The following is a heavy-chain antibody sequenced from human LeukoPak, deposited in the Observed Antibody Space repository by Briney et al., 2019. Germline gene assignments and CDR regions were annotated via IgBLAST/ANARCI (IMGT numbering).Heavy chain of an antibody. J-gene: IGHJ4*02. CDR2: IYYSGST. D-gene: IGHD3-10*01. CDR3: AREGTMVRGAGSVDY. V-gene: IGHV4-30-4*01. Sequence: SETLPLTCTVSGGSISSGDYYWSWIRQPPGKGLEWIGYIYYSGSTYYNPSLKSRVTISVDTSKNQFSLKLSSVTAADTAVYYCAREGTMVRGAGSVDYWGQGTLVTVSS. CDR1: GGSISSGDYY.